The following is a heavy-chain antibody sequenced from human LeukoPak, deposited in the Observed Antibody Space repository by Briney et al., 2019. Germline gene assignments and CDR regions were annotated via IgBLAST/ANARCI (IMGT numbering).Heavy chain of an antibody. Sequence: GRSLRLSCAASGFTFSSYGMHWVRQAPGKGLEWVAVIWYDGSNKYYADSVKGRFTISRDNSKNTLYLQMNSLRAEDTAVYYCARVRMEYGGDIVAKIVNYFAYWGQGTLVTVSS. J-gene: IGHJ4*02. CDR2: IWYDGSNK. CDR1: GFTFSSYG. D-gene: IGHD5-12*01. V-gene: IGHV3-33*01. CDR3: ARVRMEYGGDIVAKIVNYFAY.